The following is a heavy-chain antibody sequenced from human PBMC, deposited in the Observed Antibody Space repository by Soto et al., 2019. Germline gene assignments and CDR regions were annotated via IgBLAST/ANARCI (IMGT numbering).Heavy chain of an antibody. V-gene: IGHV1-2*02. CDR2: INPNSGGT. J-gene: IGHJ6*02. D-gene: IGHD2-15*01. Sequence: GASVKVSCKASGYTFTGYYMHWVRQAPGQGLEWMGWINPNSGGTNYAQKFQGRVTMTRDTSISTAYMELSRLRSDDTAVYYCAREALASPDIVVVVAATHYYGMDVWGQGTTVTVSS. CDR1: GYTFTGYY. CDR3: AREALASPDIVVVVAATHYYGMDV.